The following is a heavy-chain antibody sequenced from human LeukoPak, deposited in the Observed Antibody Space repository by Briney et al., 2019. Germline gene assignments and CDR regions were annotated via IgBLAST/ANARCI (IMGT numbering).Heavy chain of an antibody. V-gene: IGHV3-7*01. CDR2: IREDGSEK. D-gene: IGHD6-19*01. Sequence: GGSLRLSCAASGFTFSSSWMTWVRQAPGKGLEWVASIREDGSEKTSVDSVKGRFTISRDNAKNSLYLQMDSLRAEDTAVYYCARVLAVAGIEHFDYWGQGTLVTVSS. J-gene: IGHJ4*02. CDR3: ARVLAVAGIEHFDY. CDR1: GFTFSSSW.